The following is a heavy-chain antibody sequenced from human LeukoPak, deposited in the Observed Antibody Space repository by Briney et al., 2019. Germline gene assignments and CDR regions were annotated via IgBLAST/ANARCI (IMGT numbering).Heavy chain of an antibody. CDR3: ARGTTKGYYYDTSGYYTK. CDR1: GYSISRGYY. CDR2: IYYSGRT. D-gene: IGHD3-22*01. V-gene: IGHV4-59*12. J-gene: IGHJ4*02. Sequence: SETLSLTCGVSGYSISRGYYWGWIRQPPGKRLELIGYIYYSGRTNYNPSLKSRVTISVDTSTNQISLKLTSVTAADTAVYFCARGTTKGYYYDTSGYYTKWGQGTLVTVSS.